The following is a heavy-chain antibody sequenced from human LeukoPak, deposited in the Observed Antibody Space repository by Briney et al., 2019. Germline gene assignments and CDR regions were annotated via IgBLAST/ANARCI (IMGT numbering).Heavy chain of an antibody. D-gene: IGHD2-2*01. J-gene: IGHJ3*02. V-gene: IGHV4-34*01. Sequence: PSETLSLTCAVYGGSFSGYYWSWIRQPPGKGLEWIGEINHSGSTNYNPSLKSRVTMSVDTSKKQFSLKVTSVTAADTAVYYCARDPASLPNDAFDIWGQGTMVTVSS. CDR3: ARDPASLPNDAFDI. CDR1: GGSFSGYY. CDR2: INHSGST.